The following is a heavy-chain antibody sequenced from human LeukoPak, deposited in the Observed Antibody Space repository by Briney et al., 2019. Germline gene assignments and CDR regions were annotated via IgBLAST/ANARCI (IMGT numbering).Heavy chain of an antibody. Sequence: PSETLSLACSVSGGFNSRYYWSWVRQPRGKVLEWLGHIFYSGHSNYNASLTSRIRMSVDTSKAQFSLELASVIAADTAVYYCARIDPLGFFDQWGPGILVTVSS. J-gene: IGHJ4*02. V-gene: IGHV4-59*12. D-gene: IGHD6-25*01. CDR2: IFYSGHS. CDR3: ARIDPLGFFDQ. CDR1: GGFNSRYY.